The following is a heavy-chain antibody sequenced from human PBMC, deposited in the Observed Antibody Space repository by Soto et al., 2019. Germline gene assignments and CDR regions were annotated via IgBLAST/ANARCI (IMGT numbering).Heavy chain of an antibody. D-gene: IGHD6-6*01. Sequence: EVQLVESGGGLVQPGRSLRFSCAASGFTFDDYAMHWVRQAPGKGLEWVSGISWNSGSIGYADSVKGRFTISRDNAKNSLYLQMNSLRAEDTALYYCAKAPTSDYYYYMDVWGKGTTVTVSS. CDR1: GFTFDDYA. CDR3: AKAPTSDYYYYMDV. V-gene: IGHV3-9*01. CDR2: ISWNSGSI. J-gene: IGHJ6*03.